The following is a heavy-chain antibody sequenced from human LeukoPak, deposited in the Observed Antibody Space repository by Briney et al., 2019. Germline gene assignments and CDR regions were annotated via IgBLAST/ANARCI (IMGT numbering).Heavy chain of an antibody. Sequence: SETLSLTCAVYGGSFSGYYWSWIRQPPGKGLEWIGEINHSGSTNYNPSLKSRVTISVDTSKHQFSLKLSSVTAADTAVYYCARRTSSSWYFDYWGQGTLVTVSS. D-gene: IGHD6-13*01. J-gene: IGHJ4*02. V-gene: IGHV4-34*01. CDR1: GGSFSGYY. CDR2: INHSGST. CDR3: ARRTSSSWYFDY.